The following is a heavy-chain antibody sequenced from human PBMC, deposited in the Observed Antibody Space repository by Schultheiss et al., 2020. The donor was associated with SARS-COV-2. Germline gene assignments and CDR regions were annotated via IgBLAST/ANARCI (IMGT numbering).Heavy chain of an antibody. CDR2: ISGSGGST. Sequence: GESLKISCAASGFTFSSYAMSWVRQAPGKGLEWVSAISGSGGSTYYADSVKGRFTISRDNSKNTLYLQMNSLRAEDTAVYYCARAPYGSAWYGFDYWGQGTLVTVSS. J-gene: IGHJ4*02. CDR1: GFTFSSYA. D-gene: IGHD6-19*01. CDR3: ARAPYGSAWYGFDY. V-gene: IGHV3-23*01.